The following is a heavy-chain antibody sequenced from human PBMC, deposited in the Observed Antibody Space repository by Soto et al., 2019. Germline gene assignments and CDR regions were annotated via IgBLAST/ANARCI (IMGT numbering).Heavy chain of an antibody. V-gene: IGHV3-15*01. Sequence: PGGSLRLSCAASGFTFRNAWMSWVRQAPGKGLEWVGHIKSKTGGGSTDYAAPVKGRFTISRDDSENTLYLQLNSLKTEDTAVYYCTTEWYGNLAYWGQGALVTVSS. CDR2: IKSKTGGGST. J-gene: IGHJ4*02. CDR1: GFTFRNAW. CDR3: TTEWYGNLAY. D-gene: IGHD2-15*01.